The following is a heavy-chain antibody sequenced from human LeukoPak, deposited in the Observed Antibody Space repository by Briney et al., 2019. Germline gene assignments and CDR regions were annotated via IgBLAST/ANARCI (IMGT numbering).Heavy chain of an antibody. V-gene: IGHV4-59*01. D-gene: IGHD4-23*01. Sequence: SETLSLTCTVSGASISSYYWSWIRQPPGKGLEWIGYIYDSGTTNYNPSLKSRVTISVDTSKNQFSLKLSPVTAADTALYYCARGTYGGNWDYWGQGTLVTVSS. CDR1: GASISSYY. J-gene: IGHJ4*02. CDR2: IYDSGTT. CDR3: ARGTYGGNWDY.